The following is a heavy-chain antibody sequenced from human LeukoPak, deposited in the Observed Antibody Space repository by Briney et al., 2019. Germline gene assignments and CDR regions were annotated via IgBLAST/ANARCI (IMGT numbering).Heavy chain of an antibody. CDR2: ISYDGSNK. J-gene: IGHJ3*02. V-gene: IGHV3-30-3*01. Sequence: TGGSLRLSCAASGFTFSSYAMHWVRQAPGKGLEWVAVISYDGSNKYYADSVKGRFTISRDNSKNTLYLQMNSLRAEDTAVYYCARDGWSGKVVPAASRAFDIWGQGTMVTVSS. CDR1: GFTFSSYA. CDR3: ARDGWSGKVVPAASRAFDI. D-gene: IGHD2-2*01.